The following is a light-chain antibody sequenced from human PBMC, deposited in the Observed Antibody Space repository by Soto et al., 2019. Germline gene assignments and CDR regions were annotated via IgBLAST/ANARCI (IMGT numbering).Light chain of an antibody. CDR1: QSISSY. CDR3: QQSGSSPGT. J-gene: IGKJ2*01. V-gene: IGKV3-20*01. Sequence: EIVLTQSPGTLSLSPGERATLSCRASQSISSYLAWYQQKPGQAPRLLIYGASSRATGIPDRFSGSGSGTDFSLTITRLAPADFAVYYCQQSGSSPGTFGQGTKLEIK. CDR2: GAS.